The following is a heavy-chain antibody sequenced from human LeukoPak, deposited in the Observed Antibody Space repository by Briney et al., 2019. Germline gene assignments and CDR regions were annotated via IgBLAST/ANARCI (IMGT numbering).Heavy chain of an antibody. CDR3: AKDYTNYYDSSGYYS. V-gene: IGHV3-23*01. J-gene: IGHJ4*02. CDR2: ISGSGGST. D-gene: IGHD3-22*01. Sequence: GGSLRLSCAASGFTFSSYAMSWVRQAPGKGLEWVSAISGSGGSTYYADSVKGRFTISRDNSKNTLYLQMNSLRAEDTAVYYCAKDYTNYYDSSGYYSWGQGTLVTVSS. CDR1: GFTFSSYA.